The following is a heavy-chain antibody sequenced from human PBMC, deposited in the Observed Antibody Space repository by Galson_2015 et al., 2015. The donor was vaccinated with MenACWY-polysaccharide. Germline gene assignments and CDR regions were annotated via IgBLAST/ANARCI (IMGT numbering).Heavy chain of an antibody. CDR1: GFTFSSYS. CDR2: ISSSSSYI. CDR3: ARDIGPRVIVDTAMVIDRYYYGMDV. J-gene: IGHJ6*02. Sequence: SLRLSCAASGFTFSSYSMNWVRQAPGKGLEWVSSISSSSSYIYYADSVKGRFTISRDNAKNSLYLQMNSLRAEDTAVYYCARDIGPRVIVDTAMVIDRYYYGMDVWGQGTTVTVSS. D-gene: IGHD5-18*01. V-gene: IGHV3-21*01.